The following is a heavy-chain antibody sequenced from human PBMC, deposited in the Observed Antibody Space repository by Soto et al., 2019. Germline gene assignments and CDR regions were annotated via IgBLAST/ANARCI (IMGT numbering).Heavy chain of an antibody. Sequence: GGSLRLSCAASGFAFSSYGMSWVRQAPRKGLEWVANIKQDGSEKYYVDSVKGRFTISRDNAKNSLYLQMNSLRAEDTAVYYCARIYYDILTGYPTYFDYWGQGTLVTVSS. CDR2: IKQDGSEK. CDR1: GFAFSSYG. J-gene: IGHJ4*02. V-gene: IGHV3-7*01. CDR3: ARIYYDILTGYPTYFDY. D-gene: IGHD3-9*01.